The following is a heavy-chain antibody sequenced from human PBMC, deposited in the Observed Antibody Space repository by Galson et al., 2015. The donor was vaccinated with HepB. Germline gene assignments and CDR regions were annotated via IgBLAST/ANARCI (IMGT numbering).Heavy chain of an antibody. D-gene: IGHD2-21*02. CDR2: IDPSDSYT. CDR3: ARYTYCGGDCYWGGYYFDY. Sequence: QSGAEVKKPGESLRISCKGSGYSFTSYWISWVRQMPGKGLEWMGRIDPSDSYTNYSPSFQGHVTISADKSISTAYLQWSSLKASDTAVYYCARYTYCGGDCYWGGYYFDYWGQGTLVTVSS. J-gene: IGHJ4*02. V-gene: IGHV5-10-1*01. CDR1: GYSFTSYW.